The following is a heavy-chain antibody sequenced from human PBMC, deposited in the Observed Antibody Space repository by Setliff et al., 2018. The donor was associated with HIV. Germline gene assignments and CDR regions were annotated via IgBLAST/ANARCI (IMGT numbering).Heavy chain of an antibody. CDR2: IYHSGST. V-gene: IGHV4-34*01. CDR1: GGSFSGYY. Sequence: SETLSLTCAVYGGSFSGYYWSWIRQPPGKGLEWIASIYHSGSTYYNPSLKSRVIISVDTSKNQFSLIVTSVTAADTAIYYCARQPPADSGDSNAPHFDFWGQGTLVTVSS. CDR3: ARQPPADSGDSNAPHFDF. D-gene: IGHD3-22*01. J-gene: IGHJ4*02.